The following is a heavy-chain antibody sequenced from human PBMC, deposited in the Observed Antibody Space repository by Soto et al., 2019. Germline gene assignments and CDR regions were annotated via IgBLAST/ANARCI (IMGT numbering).Heavy chain of an antibody. J-gene: IGHJ4*02. Sequence: LRLSCAASGFTFSSYDMHWVREPTGKGLEWVSSIGTTGESFYPGSVKGRFTISRENAKNSLYLQMNSLRAGDTAVYYCARLSRDGYNYFDYWGQGTLVTVSS. D-gene: IGHD5-12*01. V-gene: IGHV3-13*01. CDR1: GFTFSSYD. CDR3: ARLSRDGYNYFDY. CDR2: IGTTGES.